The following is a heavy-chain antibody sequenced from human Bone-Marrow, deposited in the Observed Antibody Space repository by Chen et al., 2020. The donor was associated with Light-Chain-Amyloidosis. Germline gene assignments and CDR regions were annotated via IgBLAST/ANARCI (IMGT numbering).Heavy chain of an antibody. J-gene: IGHJ5*01. V-gene: IGHV5-51*01. CDR1: GYTFPNYW. CDR3: PPLPSSSTFSS. CDR2: IYPDDSDA. Sequence: EVQLEQSGPEVKKPGESLKISCKGSGYTFPNYWIGWVRQMPGKGLEWMGVIYPDDSDARFRPSFEGQVTISADKSITTAYLQWRSLKASASPLSSSPPLPSSSTFSSWGPGPLVTVSS.